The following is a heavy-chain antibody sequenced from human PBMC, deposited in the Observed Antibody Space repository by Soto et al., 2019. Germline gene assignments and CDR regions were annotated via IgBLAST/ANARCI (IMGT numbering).Heavy chain of an antibody. Sequence: QVQLVQSGAEVKKPGASVKVSCKASGYTFSNYGISWVRQAPGQGLEWMGWISAYNGNTKYAQKLQGRVTMTTDTSTITASLALRSLRSDDTAVYYFARDSPPVHSWGQGPLVTVSS. V-gene: IGHV1-18*01. CDR2: ISAYNGNT. CDR3: ARDSPPVHS. J-gene: IGHJ4*02. CDR1: GYTFSNYG.